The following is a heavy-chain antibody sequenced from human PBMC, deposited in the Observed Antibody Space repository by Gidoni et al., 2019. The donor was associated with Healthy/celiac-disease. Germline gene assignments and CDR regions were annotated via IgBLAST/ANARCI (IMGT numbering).Heavy chain of an antibody. J-gene: IGHJ6*02. CDR2: IYSGGST. CDR3: ARAPYSTPELPDYYYGMDV. Sequence: EVQLVESGGGLIQPGGSLRLSCAASGFTVSSNYLSWVRQAPGKGLEWVSVIYSGGSTYYADSVKGRFTISRDNSKNTLYLQMNSLRAEDTAVYYCARAPYSTPELPDYYYGMDVWGQGTTVTVSS. V-gene: IGHV3-53*01. CDR1: GFTVSSNY. D-gene: IGHD4-4*01.